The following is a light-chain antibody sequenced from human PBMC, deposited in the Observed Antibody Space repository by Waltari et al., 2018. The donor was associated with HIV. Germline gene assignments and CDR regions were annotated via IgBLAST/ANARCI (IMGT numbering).Light chain of an antibody. V-gene: IGKV3D-20*01. CDR1: QSVGSNF. Sequence: EIVLTQSPATLSLSPGERPTLSCGASQSVGSNFVAWYQQKPGLAPRLLIYDVSSRATAIPDRFSGSGSGTDFTLTISRLEPEDFAVYYCQQYGSAAITFGQGTRLEIK. CDR3: QQYGSAAIT. CDR2: DVS. J-gene: IGKJ5*01.